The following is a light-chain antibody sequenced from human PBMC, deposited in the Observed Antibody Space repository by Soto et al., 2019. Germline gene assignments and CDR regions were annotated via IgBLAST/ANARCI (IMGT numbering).Light chain of an antibody. CDR2: WAS. CDR3: XQYLRTPLT. CDR1: QSVLYSSNNENY. Sequence: DIVMTQSPDSLAVSLGERATITCKSSQSVLYSSNNENYLAWFQQKPGQPPKLLIYWASNRESGVPDRFSGGGSGTEXXLXXSXLQAXDVAXXXXXQYLRTPLTFGGGTRVEIK. J-gene: IGKJ4*01. V-gene: IGKV4-1*01.